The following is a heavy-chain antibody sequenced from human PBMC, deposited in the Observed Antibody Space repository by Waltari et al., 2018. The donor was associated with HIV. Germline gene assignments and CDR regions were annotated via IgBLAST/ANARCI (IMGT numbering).Heavy chain of an antibody. V-gene: IGHV3-53*01. J-gene: IGHJ5*02. Sequence: EVQLVESGGGLIQPGGSLRLSCAHSGFTVSSNYMSWVRQAPGKGLEWVSVIYSGGSTYYADSVKGRFTISRDNSKNTLYLQMNSLRAEDTAVYYCARVEMATMSWFDPWGQGTLVTVSS. CDR2: IYSGGST. D-gene: IGHD5-12*01. CDR3: ARVEMATMSWFDP. CDR1: GFTVSSNY.